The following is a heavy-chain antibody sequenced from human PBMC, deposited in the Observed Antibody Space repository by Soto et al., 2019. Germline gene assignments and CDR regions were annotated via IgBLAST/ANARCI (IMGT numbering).Heavy chain of an antibody. J-gene: IGHJ6*02. Sequence: QVQLVQSGAEVKKPGASVKVSCKASGYTFTSYGISWVRQAPGQGLEWMGWISAYNGNTNYAQKLQGRVTMTTDTSPRTAYMELRSLRSDDTAVYYCARDSTRFGELTPYYYYYGMDVWGQGTTVTVSS. CDR3: ARDSTRFGELTPYYYYYGMDV. CDR2: ISAYNGNT. CDR1: GYTFTSYG. V-gene: IGHV1-18*01. D-gene: IGHD3-10*01.